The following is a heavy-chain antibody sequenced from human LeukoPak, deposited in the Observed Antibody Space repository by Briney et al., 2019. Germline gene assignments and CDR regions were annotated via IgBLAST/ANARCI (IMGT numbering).Heavy chain of an antibody. CDR1: GGSISSYY. CDR3: ASYGDYFFDY. V-gene: IGHV4-59*01. CDR2: IYYSGST. Sequence: PSETLSLTCTVSGGSISSYYWSWIRQPPGKGLEWIGYIYYSGSTNYNPSLKSRVTISVDTSKNQFSLKLSSVTAADTAVYYCASYGDYFFDYWGQGTLVTVPS. J-gene: IGHJ4*02. D-gene: IGHD4-17*01.